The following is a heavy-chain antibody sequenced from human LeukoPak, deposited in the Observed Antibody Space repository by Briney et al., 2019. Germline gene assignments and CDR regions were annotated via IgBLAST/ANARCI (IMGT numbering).Heavy chain of an antibody. Sequence: GRSLRLSCAASGFTFSSYGMHWVRQAPGKGLEWVAVISYDGSNKYYADSVKGRFTISRDNSKNTLYLQMNSLRAEDTAVYYCAKDFLSVYYDSSGYYDYWGQGTLVTVSS. V-gene: IGHV3-30*18. CDR2: ISYDGSNK. CDR1: GFTFSSYG. D-gene: IGHD3-22*01. CDR3: AKDFLSVYYDSSGYYDY. J-gene: IGHJ4*02.